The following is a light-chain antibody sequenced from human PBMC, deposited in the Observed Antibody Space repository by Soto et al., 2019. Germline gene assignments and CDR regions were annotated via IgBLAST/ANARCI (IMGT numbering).Light chain of an antibody. Sequence: QSVLTQPPSAAGTPWHRVTSPCAGSRTNIGTNTVSPYQPLQGTAPHLLLYNNTQRPSGVPERFSGSTSGTSASLAITGLHSEDEADYYCEGWDDRLSGAFVCGTGNKVTV. V-gene: IGLV1-44*01. J-gene: IGLJ1*01. CDR2: NNT. CDR3: EGWDDRLSGAFV. CDR1: RTNIGTNT.